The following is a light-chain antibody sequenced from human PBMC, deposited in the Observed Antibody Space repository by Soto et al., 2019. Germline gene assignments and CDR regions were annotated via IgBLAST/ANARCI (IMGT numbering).Light chain of an antibody. CDR3: QQHGSSPPHT. CDR1: QSVSSNY. CDR2: GAS. J-gene: IGKJ2*01. V-gene: IGKV3-20*01. Sequence: EIVLTQSPGTLSLSPGERATLSCRASQSVSSNYLAWYQQKPGQAPRLLIYGASSRATGIPDRFSGSGSGTDLTLTISRLEPDDFAVYYCQQHGSSPPHTFGQGTKLEIK.